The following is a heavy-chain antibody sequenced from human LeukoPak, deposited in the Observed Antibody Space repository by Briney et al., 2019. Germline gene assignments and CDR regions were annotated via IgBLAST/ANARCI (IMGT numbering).Heavy chain of an antibody. D-gene: IGHD6-6*01. J-gene: IGHJ6*03. CDR1: GGSFSGYY. CDR3: AAARPDTTGYYYYYMDV. V-gene: IGHV4-34*01. Sequence: SETLSLTCAVYGGSFSGYYWSWIRQPPGKGLEWIGEINHSGSTNYNPSLKSRVTISVDTSKNQFSLKLSSVTAADTAVYYCAAARPDTTGYYYYYMDVWGKGTTVTVSS. CDR2: INHSGST.